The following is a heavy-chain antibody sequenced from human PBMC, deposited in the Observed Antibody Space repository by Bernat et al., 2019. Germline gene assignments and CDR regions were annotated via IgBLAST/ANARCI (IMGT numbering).Heavy chain of an antibody. CDR1: GFTFSSYA. Sequence: EVQLLESGGGLVQPGGSLRLSCAASGFTFSSYAMSWVRQAPGKGLEWVSAISGSGGSTYYADSVKGRFTISRDNSKNTLYLQMNSLRAEDMAVYYCAKGRARGDYYYYGMGVWGQGTTVTVSS. V-gene: IGHV3-23*01. D-gene: IGHD2-21*01. J-gene: IGHJ6*02. CDR2: ISGSGGST. CDR3: AKGRARGDYYYYGMGV.